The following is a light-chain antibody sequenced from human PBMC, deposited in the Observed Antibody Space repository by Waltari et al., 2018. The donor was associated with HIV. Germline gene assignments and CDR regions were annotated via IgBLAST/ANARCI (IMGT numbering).Light chain of an antibody. J-gene: IGLJ1*01. Sequence: QSALTQPPSASGSPGQSVTISCTGTSSDVGSYDYVSSYQQYPGKAPKLMIYEVNKRPSGVPDRFSGSKSGNTASLAVSGLQAADEADYYCSSYAGSNNSYVFGTGTKVTVL. CDR2: EVN. CDR3: SSYAGSNNSYV. V-gene: IGLV2-8*01. CDR1: SSDVGSYDY.